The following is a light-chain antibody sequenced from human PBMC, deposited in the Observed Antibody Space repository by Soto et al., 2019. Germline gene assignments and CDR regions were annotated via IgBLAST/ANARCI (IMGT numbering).Light chain of an antibody. V-gene: IGKV1-39*01. Sequence: DIPMTQSPPSLSASVGDTVTITCRASQSISVHLNWYQQKPGKVPKLLLYAASNLQSGVPSRFSGSGSETDFALTISSLQPEDFATYYCQQSYNTPYTFGQGTKLQIK. CDR2: AAS. CDR3: QQSYNTPYT. J-gene: IGKJ2*01. CDR1: QSISVH.